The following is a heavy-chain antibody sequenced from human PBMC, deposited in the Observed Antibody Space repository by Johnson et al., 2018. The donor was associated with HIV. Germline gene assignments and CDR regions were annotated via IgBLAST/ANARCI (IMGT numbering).Heavy chain of an antibody. Sequence: VQLEESGGGVVQPGGSLRLSCAASGFTFSSYWMSWVRQAPGKGLEWVAYINHDGSEKFSVDSVKGRFTISRDNAKNSLYLQMNSLSAEDTAVYYCAREAGGGYESDAFDIWRQGIRVTVSS. V-gene: IGHV3-7*01. CDR1: GFTFSSYW. J-gene: IGHJ3*02. D-gene: IGHD5-12*01. CDR2: INHDGSEK. CDR3: AREAGGGYESDAFDI.